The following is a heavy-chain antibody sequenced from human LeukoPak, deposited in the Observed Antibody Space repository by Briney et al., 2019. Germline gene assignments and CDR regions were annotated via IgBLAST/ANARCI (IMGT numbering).Heavy chain of an antibody. D-gene: IGHD5-24*01. CDR1: GGSFSRYY. CDR2: IDHRGDT. CDR3: ARGATISETGYFDF. J-gene: IGHJ4*03. V-gene: IGHV4-34*01. Sequence: PETLSLTCAVYGGSFSRYYWSWIRQSPGKGLEWIAEIDHRGDTNYNPSVKSRVTISVDTSKNQFSLKVRSLSAADTAVYYCARGATISETGYFDFWGQGTL.